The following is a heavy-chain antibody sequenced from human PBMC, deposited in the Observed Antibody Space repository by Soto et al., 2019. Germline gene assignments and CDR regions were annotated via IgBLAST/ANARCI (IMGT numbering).Heavy chain of an antibody. D-gene: IGHD2-15*01. CDR1: GFTFSYYT. CDR3: AKSGHVVVVAATIYYYYGMDV. Sequence: GGSLRLSCVASGFTFSYYTMSWVRQAPGKGLEWVSAISGSGGSTYYADSVKGRFTISRDNSKNTLYLQMNSLRAEDTAVYYCAKSGHVVVVAATIYYYYGMDVWGQGTTVTLSS. CDR2: ISGSGGST. V-gene: IGHV3-23*01. J-gene: IGHJ6*02.